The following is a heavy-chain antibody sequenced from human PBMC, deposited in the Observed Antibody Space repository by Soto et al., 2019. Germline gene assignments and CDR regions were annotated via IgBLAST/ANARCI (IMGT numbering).Heavy chain of an antibody. D-gene: IGHD7-27*01. CDR1: GYTFTNYG. CDR3: ARHGRDYKAYTGVYTSYGMNV. J-gene: IGHJ6*02. V-gene: IGHV1-18*01. CDR2: INGDNGDT. Sequence: VPLVQSGAEVKQPGASVKVSCKASGYTFTNYGVTWVRQAPGQGLEWMGWINGDNGDTHYAQNVQGKATMTTDKSTKPSYMEVRSLKSAYTAVYYCARHGRDYKAYTGVYTSYGMNVWGQGTTITVSS.